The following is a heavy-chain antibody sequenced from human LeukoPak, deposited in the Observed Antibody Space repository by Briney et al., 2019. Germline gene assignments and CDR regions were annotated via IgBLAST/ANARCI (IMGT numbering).Heavy chain of an antibody. J-gene: IGHJ4*02. V-gene: IGHV3-30*18. CDR2: ISYDGSNK. Sequence: PGRSLRLSCAASGFTFSTYGMHWVRQAPGKGLEWVTVISYDGSNKYYADSVKGRFTISRDNSKNTLYLQMNSLRAEDTAVYYCAKDRYSGYDFGVFDYWGQGTLVTVSS. CDR1: GFTFSTYG. CDR3: AKDRYSGYDFGVFDY. D-gene: IGHD5-12*01.